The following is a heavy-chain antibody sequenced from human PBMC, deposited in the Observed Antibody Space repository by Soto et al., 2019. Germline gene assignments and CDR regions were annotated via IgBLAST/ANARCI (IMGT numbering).Heavy chain of an antibody. Sequence: SVKVSCKASGGTFSSYAISWVRQAPGQGLEWMGGIIPIFGTANYAQKFQGRVTITADESTSTAYMELSSLRSEDTAVYYCARVHRRDGYNYGNFDYWGQGTLVTVSS. V-gene: IGHV1-69*13. CDR2: IIPIFGTA. CDR3: ARVHRRDGYNYGNFDY. D-gene: IGHD5-12*01. J-gene: IGHJ4*02. CDR1: GGTFSSYA.